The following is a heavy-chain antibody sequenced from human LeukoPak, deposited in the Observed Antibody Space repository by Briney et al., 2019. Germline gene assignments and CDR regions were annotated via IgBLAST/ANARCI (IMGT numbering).Heavy chain of an antibody. V-gene: IGHV4-34*01. CDR1: GWSFSSYY. CDR3: ARGRGFDY. J-gene: IGHJ4*02. CDR2: INHSGST. Sequence: PSETLSLTCAVYGWSFSSYYWSWIRQPPGKGLEWIGEINHSGSTNYNPSLKSRVTISVDTSKNQFSLKLGSVTAADRAEYYCARGRGFDYWGQGTLVTVSS.